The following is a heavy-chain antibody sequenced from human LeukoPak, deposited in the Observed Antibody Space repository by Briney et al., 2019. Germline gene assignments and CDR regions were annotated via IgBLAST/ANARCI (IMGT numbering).Heavy chain of an antibody. V-gene: IGHV1-46*01. D-gene: IGHD3-16*01. CDR3: ASCSHEGDPYYFDY. Sequence: EASVKVSCKASGYTFISYYMHWVRQAPGQGLEWMGRINPNGGSTSYAEKFQGRVTMTRDTSTSTVYMELSSLRSDDTAVYYCASCSHEGDPYYFDYWGQGTLVTVSS. CDR2: INPNGGST. J-gene: IGHJ4*02. CDR1: GYTFISYY.